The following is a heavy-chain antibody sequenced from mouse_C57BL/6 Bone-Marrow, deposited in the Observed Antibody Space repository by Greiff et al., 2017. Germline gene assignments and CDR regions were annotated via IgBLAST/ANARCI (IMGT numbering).Heavy chain of an antibody. CDR3: GTTAGCDY. Sequence: EVKLVESVAELVRPGASVKLSCTASGFNIKNTYMHWVKQRPEQGLEWIGRIDPANGNTKYAQKVQGKATITADTSSNTAYLQLSSLTSEDTAIYYCGTTAGCDYWGQGTTLTVSS. CDR1: GFNIKNTY. J-gene: IGHJ2*01. V-gene: IGHV14-3*01. CDR2: IDPANGNT. D-gene: IGHD1-2*01.